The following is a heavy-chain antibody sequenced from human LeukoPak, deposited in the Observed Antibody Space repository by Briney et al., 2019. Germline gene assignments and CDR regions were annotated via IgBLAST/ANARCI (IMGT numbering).Heavy chain of an antibody. CDR1: GFTFSDYY. J-gene: IGHJ1*01. Sequence: NPGGSLRLSCAASGFTFSDYYMSWIRQAPGKGVEGVSYISSSGSTIYYADSVKGRFTISRDNAKNSLYLQMNSLRAEDTAVYYCARVVGRGAAAGTFQHWGQGTLVTVSS. CDR3: ARVVGRGAAAGTFQH. CDR2: ISSSGSTI. D-gene: IGHD6-13*01. V-gene: IGHV3-11*01.